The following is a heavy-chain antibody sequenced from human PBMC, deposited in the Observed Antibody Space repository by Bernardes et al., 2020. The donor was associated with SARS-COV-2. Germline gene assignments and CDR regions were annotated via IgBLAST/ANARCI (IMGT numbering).Heavy chain of an antibody. J-gene: IGHJ4*02. CDR2: IYYSGTA. D-gene: IGHD3-16*01. Sequence: SESLSLTCSVSGGSISSSPYYWGWVRQPPGKGLQWIGNIYYSGTAYYNPSLKSRVSISVDTSMNQFSLRLTSVTAADTAVYYCASFGRALQVWSDYWGQGSLVTVSS. V-gene: IGHV4-39*01. CDR1: GGSISSSPYY. CDR3: ASFGRALQVWSDY.